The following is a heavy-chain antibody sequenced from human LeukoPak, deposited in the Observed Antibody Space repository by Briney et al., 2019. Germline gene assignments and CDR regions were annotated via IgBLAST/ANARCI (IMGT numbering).Heavy chain of an antibody. CDR2: IKHDGSEK. CDR3: ARDYVWGSYRSQTDAFDI. V-gene: IGHV3-7*01. CDR1: GFTFSSHW. D-gene: IGHD3-16*02. J-gene: IGHJ3*02. Sequence: GGSLRLSCASSGFTFSSHWMSWVRQAPGKGLEWVANIKHDGSEKYYVDSVKGRFTISRDNAKNSLYLQMNSLRAEDTAVYYCARDYVWGSYRSQTDAFDIWGQGTMVTVSS.